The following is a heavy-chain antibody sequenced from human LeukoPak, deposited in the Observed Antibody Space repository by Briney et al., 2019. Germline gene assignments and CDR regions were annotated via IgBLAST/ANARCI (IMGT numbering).Heavy chain of an antibody. V-gene: IGHV3-53*01. CDR3: ASLYCSSTSCYNRGAFDI. CDR2: IYSGGST. J-gene: IGHJ3*02. D-gene: IGHD2-2*02. Sequence: GGSLRLSCAASGFTVSSNYMSWVRQAPGKGLEWVSVIYSGGSTYYADSVKGRFTISRDNSKNTLYLQMNSLRAEDTAVYYCASLYCSSTSCYNRGAFDIWGQGTMVTVSS. CDR1: GFTVSSNY.